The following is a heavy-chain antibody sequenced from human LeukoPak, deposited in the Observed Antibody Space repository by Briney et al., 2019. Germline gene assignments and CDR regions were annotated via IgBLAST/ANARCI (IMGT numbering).Heavy chain of an antibody. V-gene: IGHV3-33*06. Sequence: GRSLRLSCAASGFTFSSYGMHWVRQAPGKGLEWVSIIWYDGSEKYYADSVKGRFTISRDNSKNTLYLQMNSLRAEDTAVCYCAKPHYYDSGGSYIAGAFDIWGQGTMVTVSS. CDR1: GFTFSSYG. CDR2: IWYDGSEK. J-gene: IGHJ3*02. D-gene: IGHD3-22*01. CDR3: AKPHYYDSGGSYIAGAFDI.